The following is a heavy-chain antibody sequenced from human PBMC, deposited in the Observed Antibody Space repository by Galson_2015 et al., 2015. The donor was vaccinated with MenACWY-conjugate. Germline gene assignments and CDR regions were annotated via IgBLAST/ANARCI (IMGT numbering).Heavy chain of an antibody. D-gene: IGHD5-18*01. CDR1: GFTFSSCS. Sequence: SLRLSCAASGFTFSSCSMNWVRQAPGKGLEWVSYISSSSSTIYYADSVKGRFTISRDNAKNSLYLQMNSLRAEDTAVYYCARGGRGYSYGLGYWGQGTLVTVSS. V-gene: IGHV3-48*04. J-gene: IGHJ4*02. CDR2: ISSSSSTI. CDR3: ARGGRGYSYGLGY.